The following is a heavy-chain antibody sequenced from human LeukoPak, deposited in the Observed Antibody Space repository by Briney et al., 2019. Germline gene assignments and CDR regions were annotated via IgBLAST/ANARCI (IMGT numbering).Heavy chain of an antibody. CDR2: IYHSGST. CDR1: GGSISSGGYY. J-gene: IGHJ4*02. D-gene: IGHD4-17*01. V-gene: IGHV4-30-2*01. CDR3: ARGQHTVTTWPLEH. Sequence: SQTLSLTCTVSGGSISSGGYYWSWIRQPPGKGLEWIGYIYHSGSTYYNPSLKSRVTISVDRSKNQFSLKLSSVTAADTAVYYWARGQHTVTTWPLEHWGQGTLVTVSS.